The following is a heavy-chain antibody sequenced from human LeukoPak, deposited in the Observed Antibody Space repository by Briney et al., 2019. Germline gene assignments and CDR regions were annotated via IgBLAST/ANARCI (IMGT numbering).Heavy chain of an antibody. CDR1: GGSIISDSYS. CDR3: ARDGSYYYYMDV. V-gene: IGHV4-31*03. J-gene: IGHJ6*03. Sequence: PSETLSLTCTVSGGSIISDSYSGSWIRQHPGEGLEWIGYIYHSGSTYYNPSLKSRLTLSIDTSKNQFPLKLSSVTAADTAAYYCARDGSYYYYMDVWGKGTTVTVSS. CDR2: IYHSGST. D-gene: IGHD2-2*03.